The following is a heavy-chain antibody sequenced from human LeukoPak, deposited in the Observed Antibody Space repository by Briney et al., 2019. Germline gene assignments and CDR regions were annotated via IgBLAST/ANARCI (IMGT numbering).Heavy chain of an antibody. D-gene: IGHD3-10*01. CDR1: GYTFTGYY. Sequence: ASVKVSCKASGYTFTGYYMHWVRQAPGQGLEWMGWINPNSGGTNYEQKFQGRVTMTRDTSISTAYMELSRLRSDDTAVYYCARDFGRGGSGSYPDRWGQGTLVTVSS. V-gene: IGHV1-2*02. CDR3: ARDFGRGGSGSYPDR. CDR2: INPNSGGT. J-gene: IGHJ5*02.